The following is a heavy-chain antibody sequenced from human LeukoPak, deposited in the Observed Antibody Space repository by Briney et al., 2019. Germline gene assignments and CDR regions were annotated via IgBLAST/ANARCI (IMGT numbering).Heavy chain of an antibody. CDR1: GGSISSYY. D-gene: IGHD6-13*01. V-gene: IGHV4-59*01. Sequence: SETLSLTCTVSGGSISSYYWSWIRQPPGEGLEWIGYIYYSGSTNYNPSLKGRVTISVDTSKNQFSLKLSSVTAADTAVYYCARGYSYSSSWYYYYYMDVWGKGTTVTVSS. J-gene: IGHJ6*03. CDR2: IYYSGST. CDR3: ARGYSYSSSWYYYYYMDV.